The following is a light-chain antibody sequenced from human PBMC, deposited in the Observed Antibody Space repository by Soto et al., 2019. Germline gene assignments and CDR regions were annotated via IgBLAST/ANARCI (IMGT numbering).Light chain of an antibody. CDR3: LQESNYPLT. CDR2: SAS. V-gene: IGKV1-6*01. Sequence: IQMTQSPSSVSASVGDRVTITCRASQGVSDDVGWYQQKPGKAPKLLIYSASTLQSGVPSRFSGSGSGTDFTLTISSMQHEDFATYYCLQESNYPLTFGGGTKVEIK. J-gene: IGKJ4*01. CDR1: QGVSDD.